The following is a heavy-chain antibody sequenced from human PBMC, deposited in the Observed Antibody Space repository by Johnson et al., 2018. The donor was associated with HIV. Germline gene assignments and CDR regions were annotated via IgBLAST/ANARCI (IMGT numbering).Heavy chain of an antibody. CDR2: ISYDGNNK. J-gene: IGHJ3*02. Sequence: VPLVEFGGGVVQPGRSLRLSCAASGFSFSSYALHWVRQAPGKGLEWVAVISYDGNNKYYADSVKGRFTISRDNSKNTLYLQMNSLRAEDTAVYYCAKDLRTTGAFDIWGQGTMVTVSS. V-gene: IGHV3-30-3*01. CDR1: GFSFSSYA. CDR3: AKDLRTTGAFDI. D-gene: IGHD1-1*01.